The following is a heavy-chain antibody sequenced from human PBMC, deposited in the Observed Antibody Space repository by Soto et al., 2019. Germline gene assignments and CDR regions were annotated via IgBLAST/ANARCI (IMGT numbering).Heavy chain of an antibody. D-gene: IGHD2-15*01. Sequence: QVQLVESGGGVVQPGRSLRLSCAASGFTFSSYGMHWVRQAPGKGLEWVAVISYDGSNKYYADSVKGRFTISRDNSKNTLYLQMNSLRAEDTAVYYCAKGYCSGGSCYYYYGMDVWGQGTTVTVSS. J-gene: IGHJ6*02. CDR3: AKGYCSGGSCYYYYGMDV. CDR2: ISYDGSNK. V-gene: IGHV3-30*18. CDR1: GFTFSSYG.